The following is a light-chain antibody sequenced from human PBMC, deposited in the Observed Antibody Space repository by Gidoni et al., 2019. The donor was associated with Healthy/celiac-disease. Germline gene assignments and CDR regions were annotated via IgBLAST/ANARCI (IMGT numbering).Light chain of an antibody. Sequence: DIQMTQSLSSLSASVGDRVTITCRASQSISSYLNRYQQNPGNDPKILIYAASSLQGRVPSKFSSSGSGTDFTITISSLQPEDYAAYYCQQSYSTLSYTFGQGTKLEIK. CDR2: AAS. J-gene: IGKJ2*01. V-gene: IGKV1-39*01. CDR1: QSISSY. CDR3: QQSYSTLSYT.